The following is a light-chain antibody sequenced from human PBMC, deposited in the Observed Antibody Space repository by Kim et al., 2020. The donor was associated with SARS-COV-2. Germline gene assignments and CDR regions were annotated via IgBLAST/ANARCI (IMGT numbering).Light chain of an antibody. CDR1: QGISSY. V-gene: IGKV1-9*01. CDR3: QQLNSYPPT. J-gene: IGKJ4*01. CDR2: AAS. Sequence: ASVGDRVTITCRASQGISSYLAWYQQKPGKVPKLLIYAASTLQSGVPSRFSGSGSGTDFTLTISSLQPEDFATYYCQQLNSYPPTFGGGTKVDIK.